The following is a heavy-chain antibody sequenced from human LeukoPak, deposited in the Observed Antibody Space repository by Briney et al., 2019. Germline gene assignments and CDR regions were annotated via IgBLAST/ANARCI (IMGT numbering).Heavy chain of an antibody. CDR1: GYSFTTYW. CDR2: IYPGDSDT. J-gene: IGHJ1*01. D-gene: IGHD2-2*01. CDR3: ARSSCSSTSCPGYFQH. Sequence: GESLKISCKGSGYSFTTYWIGCVRQMPGKGLEWMGIIYPGDSDTRYSPSVQGQVTISADKSISTAYLQWSSLKASDTAMYFCARSSCSSTSCPGYFQHWGQGTLVTVSS. V-gene: IGHV5-51*01.